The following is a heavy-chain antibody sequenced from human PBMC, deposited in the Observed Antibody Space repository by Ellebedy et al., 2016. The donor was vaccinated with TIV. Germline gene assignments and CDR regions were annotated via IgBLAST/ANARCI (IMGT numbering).Heavy chain of an antibody. Sequence: MPSETLSLTCTVSGGSISSSNYYWGWVRQPPGKGLQWIGTIYYGGSTNCNPSLKSRVTISVDTSKNQLSLKLSSVTAADTAVYYCARLRIEGVYFFDYWGQGTLVTVSS. D-gene: IGHD2/OR15-2a*01. CDR3: ARLRIEGVYFFDY. J-gene: IGHJ4*02. CDR2: IYYGGST. V-gene: IGHV4-39*01. CDR1: GGSISSSNYY.